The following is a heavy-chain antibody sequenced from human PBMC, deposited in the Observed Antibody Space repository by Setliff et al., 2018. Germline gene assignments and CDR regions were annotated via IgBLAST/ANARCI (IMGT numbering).Heavy chain of an antibody. J-gene: IGHJ3*02. CDR1: GFTFISYA. CDR2: ISSGGST. CDR3: ARIAEYDTIDM. V-gene: IGHV3-64*01. Sequence: GSLKISCAASGFTFISYAMHWVRQAPGKGLEYVSAISSGGSTSYANSVKGRFTISRDISKNTLYLQMGSLRAEDMAVYYCARIAEYDTIDMWGQGTMVTISS.